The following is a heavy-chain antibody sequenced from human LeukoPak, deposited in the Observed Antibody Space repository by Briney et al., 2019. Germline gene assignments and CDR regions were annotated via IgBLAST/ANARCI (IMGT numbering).Heavy chain of an antibody. CDR3: ATTNDGGGYQWGDFFDF. D-gene: IGHD3-22*01. Sequence: SVKVSCKASGGTSNSHAMSWVRQAPGQGLEWMGRIIPNLGTTNRAQNFQDRVTLTADKSTNTAYMEPTSLTSDDTAVYYCATTNDGGGYQWGDFFDFWGQGTLVTVSS. V-gene: IGHV1-69*04. J-gene: IGHJ4*02. CDR2: IIPNLGTT. CDR1: GGTSNSHA.